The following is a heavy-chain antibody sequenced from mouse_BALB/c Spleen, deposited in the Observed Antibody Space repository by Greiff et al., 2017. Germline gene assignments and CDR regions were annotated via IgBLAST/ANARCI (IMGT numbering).Heavy chain of an antibody. CDR2: ISSGGGST. D-gene: IGHD1-1*01. V-gene: IGHV5-12-1*01. CDR3: ARQNYYGSRGYAMDY. CDR1: GFAFSSYD. J-gene: IGHJ4*01. Sequence: EVQLMESGGGLVKPGGSLKLSCAASGFAFSSYDMSWVRQTPEKRLEWVAYISSGGGSTYYPDTVKGRFTISRDNAKNTLYLQMSSLKSEDTAMYYCARQNYYGSRGYAMDYWGQGTSVTVSS.